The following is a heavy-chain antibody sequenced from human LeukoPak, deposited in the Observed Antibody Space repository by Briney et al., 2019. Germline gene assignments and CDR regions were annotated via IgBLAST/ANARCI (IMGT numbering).Heavy chain of an antibody. J-gene: IGHJ5*02. V-gene: IGHV4-31*03. CDR2: IYYSGST. D-gene: IGHD3-22*01. CDR3: AASYYCDSSGYPRPYNWFDP. Sequence: TLSLTCTVSGGSISSGGYYWSWIRQHPGKGLEWIGYIYYSGSTYYNPSLKRRVTLSVDTSKNQFALKPSSVTAADTAVYYCAASYYCDSSGYPRPYNWFDPWGQGTLVTVSS. CDR1: GGSISSGGYY.